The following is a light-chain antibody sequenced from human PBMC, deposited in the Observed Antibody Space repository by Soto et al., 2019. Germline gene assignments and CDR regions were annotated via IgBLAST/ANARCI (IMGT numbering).Light chain of an antibody. V-gene: IGLV2-18*02. Sequence: QSALTQPPSVSGSPGQSVTISCTGTSGDVGSYNRVSWYQQPPGTAPKLMIYEVSNRPSGVPDRFSGSKSGNTAPLTISGLQAEDEADYYRTSYTGSSTFVVFGGGTKLTAL. CDR3: TSYTGSSTFVV. CDR1: SGDVGSYNR. CDR2: EVS. J-gene: IGLJ2*01.